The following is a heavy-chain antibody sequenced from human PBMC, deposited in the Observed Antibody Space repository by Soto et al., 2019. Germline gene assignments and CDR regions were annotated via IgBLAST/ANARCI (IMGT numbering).Heavy chain of an antibody. CDR1: GFTFSSYG. CDR2: ISYDGSNK. J-gene: IGHJ4*02. Sequence: QVQLVESGGGVVQPGRSLRLSCAASGFTFSSYGMHWVRQAPGKGLEWVAVISYDGSNKYYADSVKGRFTISRDNSKNTLYVQMNSLRAGDTAVYYCGKDDGSSSWYGGGDYWGQGTLVTVSS. V-gene: IGHV3-30*18. D-gene: IGHD6-13*01. CDR3: GKDDGSSSWYGGGDY.